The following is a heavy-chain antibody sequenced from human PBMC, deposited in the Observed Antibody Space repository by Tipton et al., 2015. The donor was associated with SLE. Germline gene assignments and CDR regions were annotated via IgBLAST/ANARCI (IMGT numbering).Heavy chain of an antibody. J-gene: IGHJ6*02. CDR3: ARKVAEAGPYSDGMDV. CDR2: ISSSGSTI. V-gene: IGHV3-48*04. CDR1: GFTFSSYS. D-gene: IGHD6-19*01. Sequence: SLRLSCAASGFTFSSYSMNWVRQAPGKGLEWVSYISSSGSTIYYADSVKGRFTISRDNAKNSLYLQMNSLRAEDTAVYYCARKVAEAGPYSDGMDVWGQGTTVTVSS.